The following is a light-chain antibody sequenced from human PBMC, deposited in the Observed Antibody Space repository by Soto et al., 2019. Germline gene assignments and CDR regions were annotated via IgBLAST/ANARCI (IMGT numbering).Light chain of an antibody. Sequence: DIQMTQSPSSLSASVGDRVTITCRASQSISNLLAWCQQKPGKAPKLLIYAASSLQSGVPSRFSGSGSGTDFTLTISSLQPEDFATYYCQQSYSTPQTFGQGTKVDIK. CDR1: QSISNL. J-gene: IGKJ1*01. CDR3: QQSYSTPQT. V-gene: IGKV1-39*01. CDR2: AAS.